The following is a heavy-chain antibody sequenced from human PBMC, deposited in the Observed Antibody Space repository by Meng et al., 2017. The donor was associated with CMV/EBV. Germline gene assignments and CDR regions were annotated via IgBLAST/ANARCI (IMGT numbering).Heavy chain of an antibody. CDR2: IRYDGSNK. J-gene: IGHJ4*02. V-gene: IGHV3-30*02. CDR3: AKDLGGHRGYYYDSSGPLPGDY. CDR1: GFTFSSYA. Sequence: GESLKISCAASGFTFSSYAMSWVRQAPGKGLEWVAFIRYDGSNKYYADSVKGRFTISRDNSKNTLYLQMNSLRAEDTAVYYCAKDLGGHRGYYYDSSGPLPGDYWGQGTLVTVSS. D-gene: IGHD3-22*01.